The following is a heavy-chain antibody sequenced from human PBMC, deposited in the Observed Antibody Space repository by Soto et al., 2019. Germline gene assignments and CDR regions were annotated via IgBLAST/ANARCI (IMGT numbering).Heavy chain of an antibody. D-gene: IGHD6-6*01. CDR2: IIPIFGTA. CDR1: GGTFSSYA. V-gene: IGHV1-69*13. CDR3: ARGREGYSSSSDISY. Sequence: ASVKVSCKASGGTFSSYAISWVRQAPGQGLEWMGGIIPIFGTANYAQKFQGRVTITADESTSTAYMELSSLRSEDTAVYYCARGREGYSSSSDISYWGQGTLVTVS. J-gene: IGHJ4*02.